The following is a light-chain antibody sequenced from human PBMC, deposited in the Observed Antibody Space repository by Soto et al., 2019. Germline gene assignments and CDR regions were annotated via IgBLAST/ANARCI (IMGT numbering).Light chain of an antibody. CDR1: QSVSSTY. Sequence: EIVLTRSPGTLSLSPGERATLSCRASQSVSSTYLAWYQQKPGQAPRLLIYDASSRATGIPDRFSGSGSGTDFTLTISRLEPEDFAVYYCQQYGSSPPHTFGQGTKLEIK. CDR3: QQYGSSPPHT. V-gene: IGKV3-20*01. CDR2: DAS. J-gene: IGKJ2*01.